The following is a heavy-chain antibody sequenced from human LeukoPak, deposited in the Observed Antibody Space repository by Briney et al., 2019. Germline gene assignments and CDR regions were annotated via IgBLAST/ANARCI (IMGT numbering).Heavy chain of an antibody. CDR2: IGTAGDT. D-gene: IGHD6-19*01. V-gene: IGHV3-13*01. Sequence: PGGSLRLSCAASGFTFSSYDMHWVRHATGKGLEWVSAIGTAGDTYYPGSVKGRFTISRENAKNSLYLQMNSLRAGDTAVYYCARARYSSGWYDYWGQGTLVTVSS. CDR1: GFTFSSYD. J-gene: IGHJ4*02. CDR3: ARARYSSGWYDY.